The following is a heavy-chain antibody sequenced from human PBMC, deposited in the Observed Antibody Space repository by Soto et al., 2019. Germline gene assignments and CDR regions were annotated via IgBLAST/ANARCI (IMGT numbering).Heavy chain of an antibody. CDR1: GGTFSSYA. CDR2: IIPIFGTA. J-gene: IGHJ4*02. V-gene: IGHV1-69*13. Sequence: SVKVSCKASGGTFSSYAVSWVRQAPGQGLEWMGGIIPIFGTANYAQKFQGRVTITADESTSTAYMELSSLRSEDTAVYYCARGLASYGSRAQFDYWGQGTLVTVSS. CDR3: ARGLASYGSRAQFDY. D-gene: IGHD5-18*01.